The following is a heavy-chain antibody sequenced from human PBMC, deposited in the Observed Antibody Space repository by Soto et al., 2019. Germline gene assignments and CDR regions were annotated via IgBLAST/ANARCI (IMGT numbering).Heavy chain of an antibody. CDR2: IYYSGSI. J-gene: IGHJ4*02. CDR1: GGSISSGGYY. D-gene: IGHD3-22*01. CDR3: ARAPLGKYYYDNSGFDC. Sequence: PSETLSLTCTVSGGSISSGGYYWSWIRQHPGKGLEWVGYIYYSGSIYYNPSLKSRVSISVDTSKNLFSLRLSSVTAADTAVYYCARAPLGKYYYDNSGFDCWGQGTLVTVSS. V-gene: IGHV4-31*02.